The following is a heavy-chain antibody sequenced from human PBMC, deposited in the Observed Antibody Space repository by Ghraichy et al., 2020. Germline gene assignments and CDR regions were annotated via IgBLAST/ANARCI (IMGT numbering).Heavy chain of an antibody. CDR1: GGTFSSYA. D-gene: IGHD3-22*01. J-gene: IGHJ4*02. V-gene: IGHV1-69*13. Sequence: SVKVSCKASGGTFSSYAISWVRQAPGQGLEWMGGIIPIFGTANYAQKFQGRVTITADESTSTAYMELSSLRSEDTAVYYCAAIGSSGYYYIHWGQGTLVTVSS. CDR2: IIPIFGTA. CDR3: AAIGSSGYYYIH.